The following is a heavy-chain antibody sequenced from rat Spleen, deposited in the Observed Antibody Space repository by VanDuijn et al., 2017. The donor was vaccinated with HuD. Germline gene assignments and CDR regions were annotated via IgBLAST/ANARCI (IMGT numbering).Heavy chain of an antibody. D-gene: IGHD1-11*01. CDR2: ISYGDSSGHSGT. J-gene: IGHJ2*01. CDR3: SRRHYGYTDYFDY. CDR1: GFTFSDYG. Sequence: EVQLVESGGGLVQPGRSLKLSCAASGFTFSDYGMAWVRQAPTKGLEWVATISYGDSSGHSGTYYRDSLKGRFTISSDNTKSTLSLQMDSLRSEATATYYCSRRHYGYTDYFDYWGQGVMVPVSS. V-gene: IGHV5-29*01.